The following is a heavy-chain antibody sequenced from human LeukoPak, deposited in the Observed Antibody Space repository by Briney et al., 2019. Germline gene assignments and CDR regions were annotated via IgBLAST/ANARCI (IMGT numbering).Heavy chain of an antibody. D-gene: IGHD1-1*01. CDR3: ARELHVERDDY. CDR1: GFVFTGYG. Sequence: ASVTLSFTASGFVFTGYGFTWVRQAPGQGLEWMGWISANDGKIHYSERHQGRVTMSTDTVTSTVYMELRSLGSDDTAVYYCARELHVERDDYWGQGTLVTVSS. CDR2: ISANDGKI. J-gene: IGHJ4*02. V-gene: IGHV1-18*01.